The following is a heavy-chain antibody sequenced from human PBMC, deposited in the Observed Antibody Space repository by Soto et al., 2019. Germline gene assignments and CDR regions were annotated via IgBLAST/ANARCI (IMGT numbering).Heavy chain of an antibody. D-gene: IGHD2-15*01. CDR1: GGTFSSYA. V-gene: IGHV1-69*01. CDR3: ARGLGYCSGGSCYSDYYYYGMDV. J-gene: IGHJ6*02. CDR2: IIPIFGTA. Sequence: QVQLVQSGAEVKKPGSSVKVSCKASGGTFSSYAISWVRQAPGQGLEWMGGIIPIFGTANYAQKFQGRVTITGDASTSTAYMEMSSLRSEDTAVYYCARGLGYCSGGSCYSDYYYYGMDVWGQGTTVTVSS.